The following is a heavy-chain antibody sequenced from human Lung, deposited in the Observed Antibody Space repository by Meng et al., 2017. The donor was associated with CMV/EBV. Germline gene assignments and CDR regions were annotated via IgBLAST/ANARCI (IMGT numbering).Heavy chain of an antibody. V-gene: IGHV3-33*06. J-gene: IGHJ6*02. CDR1: GFTFSSYG. CDR2: IWYDGSNK. D-gene: IGHD2-2*01. Sequence: GESLKISCAASGFTFSSYGMHWVRQAPGKGLEWVAVIWYDGSNKYYADSVKGRFTISRDNSKNTLYLQMNSLRAEDTAVYYCAKDSNGMDVWGQGTTVTVYS. CDR3: AKDSNGMDV.